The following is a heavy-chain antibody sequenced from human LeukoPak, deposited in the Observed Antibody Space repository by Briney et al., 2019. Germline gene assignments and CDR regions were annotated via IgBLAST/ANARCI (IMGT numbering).Heavy chain of an antibody. CDR3: ARAVTTVTLNDAFDI. J-gene: IGHJ3*02. D-gene: IGHD4-17*01. V-gene: IGHV4-59*08. CDR2: IYYSGST. CDR1: GGSISSYY. Sequence: PSETLSLTCTVSGGSISSYYWSWIRQPPGKGLEWIGDIYYSGSTNYNPSLKSRVTISVDTSKNQFSLKLSSVTAADTAVYYCARAVTTVTLNDAFDIWGQGTMVTVSS.